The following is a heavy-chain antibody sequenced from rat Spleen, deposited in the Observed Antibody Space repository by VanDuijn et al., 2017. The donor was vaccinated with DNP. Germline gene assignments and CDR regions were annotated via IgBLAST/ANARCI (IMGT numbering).Heavy chain of an antibody. CDR1: GFTFSNYY. D-gene: IGHD3-8*01. CDR3: ARHRTIMPYYYAMDA. CDR2: ITTGGGGT. J-gene: IGHJ4*01. V-gene: IGHV5S23*01. Sequence: EVQLVESGGGLVQPGNSLKLSCAASGFTFSNYYMAWVRQTPTKGLEWVAYITTGGGGTYYRDSVTGRFTISRDNAQSTLYLQMDSLRSEETATYYCARHRTIMPYYYAMDAWGQGASVTVSS.